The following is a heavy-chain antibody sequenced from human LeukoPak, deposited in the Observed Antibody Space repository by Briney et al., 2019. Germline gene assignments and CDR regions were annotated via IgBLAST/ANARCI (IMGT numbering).Heavy chain of an antibody. V-gene: IGHV1-69*04. Sequence: GASVKVSCKASGGTFSSYAISWVRQAPGQGLEWMGRIIPILGIANYAQKFQGRVTITADKSTSTAYMELSSLRSEDTAVYYCAGEPKWELLGGYFDYWGQGTLVTVSS. CDR2: IIPILGIA. J-gene: IGHJ4*02. CDR1: GGTFSSYA. CDR3: AGEPKWELLGGYFDY. D-gene: IGHD1-26*01.